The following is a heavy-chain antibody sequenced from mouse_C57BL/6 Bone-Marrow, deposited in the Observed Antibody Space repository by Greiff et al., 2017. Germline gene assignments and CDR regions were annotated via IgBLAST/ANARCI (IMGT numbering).Heavy chain of an antibody. V-gene: IGHV1-81*01. Sequence: VQLQQSGAELARPGASVKLSCKASGYTFTSYGISWVKQRTGQGLEWIGEIYPRSGNTYYNEKFKGKATLTADNSSSTSYMELRSLTSEDSAVYFCERWWYYGSSLGFAYWGQGTLVTVSA. D-gene: IGHD1-1*01. J-gene: IGHJ3*01. CDR3: ERWWYYGSSLGFAY. CDR1: GYTFTSYG. CDR2: IYPRSGNT.